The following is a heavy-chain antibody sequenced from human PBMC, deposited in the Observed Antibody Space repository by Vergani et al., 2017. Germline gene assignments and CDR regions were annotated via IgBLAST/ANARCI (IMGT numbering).Heavy chain of an antibody. CDR2: LSTTGGA. D-gene: IGHD6-13*01. CDR3: AGDTHSWQRADR. V-gene: IGHV4-59*02. J-gene: IGHJ5*02. CDR1: GVSVTDYD. Sequence: QLQLQESGPGLVKPSETLSLTCHVFGVSVTDYDCNWIRQAPGKGLEWIGSLSTTGGATHAGHNPSLKSRVSISVDTSKSQFSLRLTSVTAADSAIYYCAGDTHSWQRADRWGQGLLVSVSS.